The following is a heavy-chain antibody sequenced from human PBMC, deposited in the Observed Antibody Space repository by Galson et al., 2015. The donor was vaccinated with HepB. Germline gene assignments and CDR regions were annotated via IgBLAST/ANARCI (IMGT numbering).Heavy chain of an antibody. CDR2: IIPIFGTP. V-gene: IGHV1-69*13. CDR1: GGTVSRYA. J-gene: IGHJ4*02. CDR3: AREPRTGYDFLTGYYRLDY. Sequence: SVKVSCKASGGTVSRYAINWVRQAPGQGLEWMGGIIPIFGTPNYAQKFQGRVTITADESTTTAYMELSSLRSEDTAVYYCAREPRTGYDFLTGYYRLDYWGQGTLVTVSS. D-gene: IGHD3-9*01.